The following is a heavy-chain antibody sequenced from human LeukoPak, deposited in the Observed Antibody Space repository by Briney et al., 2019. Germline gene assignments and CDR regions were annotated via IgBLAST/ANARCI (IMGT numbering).Heavy chain of an antibody. CDR2: ISWNSGRI. Sequence: GRSLRLSCAASGFRFDDYAMHWVRQVPGKGLEWVSGISWNSGRIDYVDSVKGRFTISRDNSRNTLYLQMNSLRAEDTAVYYCAKGYGWEASYYYYYMDVWGKGTTVTISS. J-gene: IGHJ6*03. CDR1: GFRFDDYA. D-gene: IGHD1-26*01. V-gene: IGHV3-9*01. CDR3: AKGYGWEASYYYYYMDV.